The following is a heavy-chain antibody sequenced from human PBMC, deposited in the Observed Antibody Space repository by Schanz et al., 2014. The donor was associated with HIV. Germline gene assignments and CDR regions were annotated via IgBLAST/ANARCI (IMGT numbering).Heavy chain of an antibody. Sequence: QVQLQESGPGLVKPSETLSLKCSVSGGSIYSYHWSWIRQSPAKGLEWIGYIYYSGSTYYNPSLKSRVTMSVDTSENHFSLKLSSATVADTAVYYCARVGSGSYYVRYFDYWGQGTLVTVSS. V-gene: IGHV4-59*12. CDR2: IYYSGST. D-gene: IGHD3-10*01. CDR1: GGSIYSYH. J-gene: IGHJ4*02. CDR3: ARVGSGSYYVRYFDY.